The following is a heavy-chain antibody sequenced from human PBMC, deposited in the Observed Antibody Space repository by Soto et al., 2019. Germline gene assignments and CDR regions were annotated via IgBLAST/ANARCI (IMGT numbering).Heavy chain of an antibody. CDR1: GFTFNKHW. Sequence: EVQLVESGGGLVQPGGSLRLSCAASGFTFNKHWMHWFRQAPGKGLVWVSRINGDGSSTSYADSVKGRFTISRDNAKNTLFLQMNSLRAEDTAVYFCARGGGTGWYGGDYWGLGTLVTVSS. J-gene: IGHJ4*02. V-gene: IGHV3-74*01. CDR3: ARGGGTGWYGGDY. D-gene: IGHD6-19*01. CDR2: INGDGSST.